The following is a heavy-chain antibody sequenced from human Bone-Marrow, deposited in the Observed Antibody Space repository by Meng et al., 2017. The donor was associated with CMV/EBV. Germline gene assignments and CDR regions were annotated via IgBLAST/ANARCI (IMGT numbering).Heavy chain of an antibody. Sequence: GGSLRLSCAASGFTFSSYSMNWVRQARGKGLEWVSSISSSSSYIYYADSVKGRFTISRDNTKNSLYLQMNSLRAEDTAVYYCARAPRGSPGNYWGQGTLVTVSS. J-gene: IGHJ4*02. CDR1: GFTFSSYS. CDR3: ARAPRGSPGNY. V-gene: IGHV3-21*01. CDR2: ISSSSSYI. D-gene: IGHD1-26*01.